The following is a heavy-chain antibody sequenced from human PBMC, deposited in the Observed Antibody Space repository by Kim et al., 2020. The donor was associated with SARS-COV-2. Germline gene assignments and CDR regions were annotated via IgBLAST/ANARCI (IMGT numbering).Heavy chain of an antibody. D-gene: IGHD6-19*01. CDR2: IYYSGST. J-gene: IGHJ5*02. Sequence: SETLSLTCTVSGGSISSSSYYWGWIRQPPGKGLEWIGSIYYSGSTYYNPSLKSRVTISVDTSKNQFSLKLSSVTAADTAVDYCARPGGIAVAGCQNWFDP. CDR1: GGSISSSSYY. CDR3: ARPGGIAVAGCQNWFDP. V-gene: IGHV4-39*01.